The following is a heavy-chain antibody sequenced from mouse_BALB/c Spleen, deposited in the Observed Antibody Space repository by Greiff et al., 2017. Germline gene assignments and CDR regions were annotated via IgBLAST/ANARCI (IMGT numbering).Heavy chain of an antibody. Sequence: VQLQQSGAELATPGASVKMSCKASGYTFTSYWMHWVNQRPGQGLEWIGYINPSTGYTEYNQKFKDKATLTADKSSSTAYMQLSSLTSEDSAVYYGARGGYGNFAYWGQGTLVTVSA. CDR2: INPSTGYT. CDR3: ARGGYGNFAY. D-gene: IGHD2-10*02. J-gene: IGHJ3*01. CDR1: GYTFTSYW. V-gene: IGHV1-4*01.